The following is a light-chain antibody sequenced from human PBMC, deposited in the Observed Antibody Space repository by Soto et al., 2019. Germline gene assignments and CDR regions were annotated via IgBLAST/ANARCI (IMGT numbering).Light chain of an antibody. CDR2: STS. Sequence: EIVLTQSPGTLSLSPGERGTLSCRASQNLRTGYLDWFQQKSGKAPRLLIYSTSRRGTVIPDRFLGSGSGTDFTLTINRMEPEDFAVYFCQQYGGSPRPFGQGTRVDIK. V-gene: IGKV3-20*01. CDR3: QQYGGSPRP. J-gene: IGKJ1*01. CDR1: QNLRTGY.